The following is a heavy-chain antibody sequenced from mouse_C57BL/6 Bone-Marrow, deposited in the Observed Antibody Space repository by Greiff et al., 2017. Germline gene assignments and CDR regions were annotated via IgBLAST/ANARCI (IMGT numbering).Heavy chain of an antibody. Sequence: EVQLQQSGTVLARPGASVKMSCKTSGYTFTSYWMHWVKQRPGQGLEWIGAIYPGNSDTSYNQKFKGKAKLTAVTSASTAYMEISSLTNEDSAVYYCTVITTASDWYFDVWGTGTTVTVSS. J-gene: IGHJ1*03. CDR1: GYTFTSYW. CDR2: IYPGNSDT. D-gene: IGHD1-1*01. CDR3: TVITTASDWYFDV. V-gene: IGHV1-5*01.